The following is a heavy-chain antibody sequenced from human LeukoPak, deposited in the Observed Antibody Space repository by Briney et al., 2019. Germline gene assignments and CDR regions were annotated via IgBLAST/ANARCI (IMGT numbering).Heavy chain of an antibody. V-gene: IGHV3-30*03. CDR2: ISYDATNK. D-gene: IGHD6-13*01. Sequence: GGSLRLSCAASGFTFSNYGIHWVRQAPGKGLEWVAVISYDATNKYYRDSVKGRFTISRGNSKNTLYLQMNSLRVEDTAVYYCARDQDVAAAGTWGSIDYWGQGTLVTVSS. J-gene: IGHJ4*02. CDR1: GFTFSNYG. CDR3: ARDQDVAAAGTWGSIDY.